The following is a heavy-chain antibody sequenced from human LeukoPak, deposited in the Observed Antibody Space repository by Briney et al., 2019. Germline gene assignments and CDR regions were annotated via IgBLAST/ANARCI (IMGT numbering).Heavy chain of an antibody. J-gene: IGHJ6*02. V-gene: IGHV3-74*01. Sequence: GGSLRLSCAASGFTFSSYWMHWVRQAPGKGLVWVSRINSDGSTTNYADSVKGRFTISRDNAMSTLYLQMNSLRAEDTAVYYCARDFGPYGMDVWGQGTTATVSS. CDR1: GFTFSSYW. D-gene: IGHD3-16*01. CDR2: INSDGSTT. CDR3: ARDFGPYGMDV.